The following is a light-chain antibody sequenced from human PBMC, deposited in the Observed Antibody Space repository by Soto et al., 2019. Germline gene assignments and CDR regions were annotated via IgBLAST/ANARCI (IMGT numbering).Light chain of an antibody. CDR1: SSDVGGYNY. CDR3: SSYTSSSSGV. Sequence: QSALTQPASVSGSPGQSITISCNGTSSDVGGYNYVSWYQQHPGKAPKLMIYDVSNRPSGVSNRFSGSKSGNTASLTISGLQAEDEADYYCSSYTSSSSGVFGGGTKLTVL. J-gene: IGLJ2*01. V-gene: IGLV2-14*01. CDR2: DVS.